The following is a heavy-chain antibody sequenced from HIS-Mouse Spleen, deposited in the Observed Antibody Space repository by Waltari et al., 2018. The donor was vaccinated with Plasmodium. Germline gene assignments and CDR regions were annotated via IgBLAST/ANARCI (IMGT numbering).Heavy chain of an antibody. Sequence: EVQLVESGGGLVQPGRSLRLSCAASGFTFDDYAMHWVRQAPGKGLEWVSGIGWNRGGIGYADSVKGRFTISRDNAKNSLYLQMNSLRAEDTALYYCAKDWGIAADDEDSDAFDIWGQGTMVTVSS. CDR2: IGWNRGGI. V-gene: IGHV3-9*01. CDR3: AKDWGIAADDEDSDAFDI. D-gene: IGHD6-13*01. CDR1: GFTFDDYA. J-gene: IGHJ3*02.